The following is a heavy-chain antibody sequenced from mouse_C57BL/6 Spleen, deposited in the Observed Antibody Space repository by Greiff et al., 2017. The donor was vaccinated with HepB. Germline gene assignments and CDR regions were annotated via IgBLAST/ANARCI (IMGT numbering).Heavy chain of an antibody. Sequence: VQLVESGAELVKPGASVKISCKASGYAFSSYWMNWVKQRPGKGLEWMGQIYPGDGDTNYNGKFKGKATLTADKSSSTAYMKLSSLTSEDSAVYFCANYYGSSYAWFAYWGQGALVTVSA. V-gene: IGHV1-80*01. CDR2: IYPGDGDT. CDR3: ANYYGSSYAWFAY. D-gene: IGHD1-1*01. J-gene: IGHJ3*01. CDR1: GYAFSSYW.